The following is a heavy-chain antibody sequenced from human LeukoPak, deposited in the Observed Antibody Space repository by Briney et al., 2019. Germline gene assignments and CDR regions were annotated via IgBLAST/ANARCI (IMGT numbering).Heavy chain of an antibody. Sequence: GGSLRLSCVASGFTFSSYATSWVRQAPGKGLEWVSAISGSGGSTYYADSVKGRFTISRDNSKNTLYLQMNSLRAEDTAVYYCAKTLWFGESYYFDYWGQGTLVTDSS. CDR3: AKTLWFGESYYFDY. V-gene: IGHV3-23*01. D-gene: IGHD3-10*01. J-gene: IGHJ4*02. CDR2: ISGSGGST. CDR1: GFTFSSYA.